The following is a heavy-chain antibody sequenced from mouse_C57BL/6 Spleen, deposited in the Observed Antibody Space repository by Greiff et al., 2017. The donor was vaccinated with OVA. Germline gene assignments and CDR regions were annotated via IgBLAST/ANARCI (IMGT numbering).Heavy chain of an antibody. CDR3: ASFISYAMDY. V-gene: IGHV1-82*01. Sequence: VQLKQSGPELVKPGASVKISCKASGYAFSSSWMNWVKQRPGKGLEWIGRIYPGDGDTNYNGKFKGKATLTADKSSSTAYMQLSSLTSEDSAVYFCASFISYAMDYWGQGTSVTVSS. CDR2: IYPGDGDT. J-gene: IGHJ4*01. D-gene: IGHD1-2*01. CDR1: GYAFSSSW.